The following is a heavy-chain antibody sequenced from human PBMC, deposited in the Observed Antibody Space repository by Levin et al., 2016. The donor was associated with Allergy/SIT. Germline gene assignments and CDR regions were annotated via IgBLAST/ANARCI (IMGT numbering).Heavy chain of an antibody. V-gene: IGHV1-18*01. CDR1: GYTFTSYG. CDR2: ISAYNGNT. D-gene: IGHD2-2*02. CDR3: ARERPAAIPGSAYYGMDV. J-gene: IGHJ6*02. Sequence: ASVKVSCKASGYTFTSYGISWVRQAPGQGLEWMGWISAYNGNTNYAQKLQGRVTMTTDTSTSTAYMELRSLRSDDTAVYYCARERPAAIPGSAYYGMDVWGQGTTVTVSS.